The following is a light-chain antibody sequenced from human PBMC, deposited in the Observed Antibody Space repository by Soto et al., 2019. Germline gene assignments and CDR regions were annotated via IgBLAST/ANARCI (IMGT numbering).Light chain of an antibody. V-gene: IGLV1-40*01. CDR2: GNS. CDR3: QSYDSSLSGTYV. Sequence: QSVLTQPPSLSGAPGQRVTISCTGSSSNIGAGYDVLWYQQLPGTAPKLLIYGNSNRPSGVPDRFSGSKSGTSASLAITGLQAEDEADYYCQSYDSSLSGTYVFGTGTKVTVL. J-gene: IGLJ1*01. CDR1: SSNIGAGYD.